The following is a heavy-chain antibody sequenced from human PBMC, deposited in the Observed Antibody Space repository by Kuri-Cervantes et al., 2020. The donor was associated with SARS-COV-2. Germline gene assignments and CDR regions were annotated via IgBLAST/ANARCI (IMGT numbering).Heavy chain of an antibody. J-gene: IGHJ6*02. CDR3: ARPFTRDYYYYYGMDV. CDR2: INPDGSYT. CDR1: GFTFSGHW. V-gene: IGHV3-74*01. Sequence: GGSLRLSCAASGFTFSGHWIHWVRQAPGKGLVWVSRINPDGSYTNNADSVKGRFTLSRDNAKNMLFLQMNSLRAEDTAVYYCARPFTRDYYYYYGMDVWGQGTTVTVSS.